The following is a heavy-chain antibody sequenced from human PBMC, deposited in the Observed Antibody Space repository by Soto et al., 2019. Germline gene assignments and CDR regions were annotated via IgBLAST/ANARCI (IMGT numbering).Heavy chain of an antibody. D-gene: IGHD3-22*01. V-gene: IGHV4-30-4*01. CDR3: ARDLDGLHDDTSGPFPRPG. CDR1: GGSISSDDYY. CDR2: IHSSGSI. J-gene: IGHJ1*01. Sequence: SETLSLTCTVSGGSISSDDYYWSWIRQAPGRGLEWIGYIHSSGSIYYNPSLKSRATMSIDTAGNQFSLKVSSVTVADTAVYYCARDLDGLHDDTSGPFPRPGWGQGTLVTVS.